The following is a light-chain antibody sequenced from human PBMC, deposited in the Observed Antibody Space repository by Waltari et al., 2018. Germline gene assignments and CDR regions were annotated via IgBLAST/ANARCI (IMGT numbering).Light chain of an antibody. CDR1: QSISFN. CDR3: QQYNTGPPCT. J-gene: IGKJ1*01. Sequence: EIVMTQFPATLSVSPGERAPLSCRASQSISFNLAWYQQKPGQAPRLLIYGASTRASGIPARFSGSGSGTDFSLTISSLQSEDFAVYFCQQYNTGPPCTFGQGTKVEVK. V-gene: IGKV3-15*01. CDR2: GAS.